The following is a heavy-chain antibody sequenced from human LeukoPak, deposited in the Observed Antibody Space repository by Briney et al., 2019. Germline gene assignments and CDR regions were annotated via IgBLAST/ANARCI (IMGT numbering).Heavy chain of an antibody. V-gene: IGHV1-69*04. J-gene: IGHJ4*02. Sequence: SVKVSCKASGGTFSSYAISWVRQALGQGLEWMGRIIPILGIANYAQKFQGRVTITADKSTSTAYMELSSLRSEDTAAYYCARLSTYSSGWNYFDYWGQGTLVTVSS. D-gene: IGHD6-19*01. CDR3: ARLSTYSSGWNYFDY. CDR1: GGTFSSYA. CDR2: IIPILGIA.